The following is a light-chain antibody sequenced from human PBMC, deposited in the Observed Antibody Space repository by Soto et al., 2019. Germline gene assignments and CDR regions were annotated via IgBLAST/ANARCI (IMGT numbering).Light chain of an antibody. J-gene: IGKJ1*01. Sequence: EIVLTQSPGTLSLSPGERATLSCRASQSVGRNYLAWYQQKPGQAPRLLIYGASSRATGIPDSFSGSGSGTDFTLTISRLEPEDFAVYYCQQYASSPLTFDQGTKVEIK. V-gene: IGKV3-20*01. CDR1: QSVGRNY. CDR3: QQYASSPLT. CDR2: GAS.